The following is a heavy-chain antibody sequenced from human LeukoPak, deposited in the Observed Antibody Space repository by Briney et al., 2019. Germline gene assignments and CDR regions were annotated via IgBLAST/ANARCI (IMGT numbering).Heavy chain of an antibody. CDR2: IYYSGST. CDR1: GGSISSYY. Sequence: SETLSLTCTVSGGSISSYYWSWIRQPPGKGLEWIGYIYYSGSTNYNPSLKSRVTISVDTSKNQFSLKLSSVTAAGTAVYYCATYYYDSSGYYLGPFDYWGQGTLVTVSS. CDR3: ATYYYDSSGYYLGPFDY. V-gene: IGHV4-59*08. D-gene: IGHD3-22*01. J-gene: IGHJ4*02.